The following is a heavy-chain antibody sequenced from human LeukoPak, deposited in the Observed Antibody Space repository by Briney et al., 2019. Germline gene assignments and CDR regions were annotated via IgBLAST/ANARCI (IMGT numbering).Heavy chain of an antibody. CDR1: GFSFSNYV. J-gene: IGHJ4*02. Sequence: GGSLRLSCAASGFSFSNYVMSWVRQAPARGPEWVSSIRGGGETFYADSVKGRFTISRDNSKNTLYLQMNSLRAEDTAVYYCARVIEMATITQALDYWGQGTLVTVSS. CDR3: ARVIEMATITQALDY. CDR2: IRGGGET. V-gene: IGHV3-23*01. D-gene: IGHD5-24*01.